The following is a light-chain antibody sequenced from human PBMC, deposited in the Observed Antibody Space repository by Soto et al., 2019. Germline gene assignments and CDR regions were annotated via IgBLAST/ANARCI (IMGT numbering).Light chain of an antibody. CDR3: QQYGGSPLVA. CDR2: GAS. V-gene: IGKV3-20*01. Sequence: EIVLTQSPGTLSLSPGERATLSCRASQIVSSSYLGWYQQKPGQAPRLVIYGASRRASGITDRFSGSVSGTDFTLTISRLEPEDFAVYYCQQYGGSPLVAFGPGTRVDIK. CDR1: QIVSSSY. J-gene: IGKJ3*01.